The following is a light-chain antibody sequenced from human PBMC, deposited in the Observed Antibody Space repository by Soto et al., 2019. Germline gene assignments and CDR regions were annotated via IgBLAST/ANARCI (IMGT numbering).Light chain of an antibody. CDR3: AAWDDSLNAYYV. CDR2: SNN. J-gene: IGLJ1*01. CDR1: SSKIGSNT. Sequence: QSVLTQPPSASGTPGQRVTISCSGSSSKIGSNTVNWYQQLPGTAPKLLIYSNNQRPSWVPDRFSGSKSGTSASLAISGLQSEDEADYYCAAWDDSLNAYYVYGTGTKVTVL. V-gene: IGLV1-44*01.